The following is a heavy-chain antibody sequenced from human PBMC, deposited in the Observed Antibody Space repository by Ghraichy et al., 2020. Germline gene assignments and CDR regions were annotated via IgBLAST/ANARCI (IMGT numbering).Heavy chain of an antibody. V-gene: IGHV3-30*18. CDR3: AKDRGDYSHQIDY. CDR1: GFTFSSYG. CDR2: ISYDGSNK. J-gene: IGHJ4*02. D-gene: IGHD4-17*01. Sequence: GGSLRLSCAASGFTFSSYGIHWVRQAPGKGLEWVAVISYDGSNKYYADSVEGRFTISRDNSKNTLYLQMNSLRPEDTAVYYCAKDRGDYSHQIDYWGQGTLVTVSS.